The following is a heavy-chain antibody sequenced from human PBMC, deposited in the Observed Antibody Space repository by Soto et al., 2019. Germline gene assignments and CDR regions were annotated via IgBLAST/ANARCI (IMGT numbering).Heavy chain of an antibody. J-gene: IGHJ4*02. CDR1: GFTFSNAW. CDR2: IKSKTNGGTT. CDR3: TTDDPINKN. Sequence: EVQLVESGGGLVQPGGSLRLSCATSGFTFSNAWMSWVRQAPGKGLEWVGRIKSKTNGGTTDYAGPVKGRFTISRDDSKNTLYLQMNSLRTEDTAMYYCTTDDPINKNWGQGTLVTVSP. V-gene: IGHV3-15*01.